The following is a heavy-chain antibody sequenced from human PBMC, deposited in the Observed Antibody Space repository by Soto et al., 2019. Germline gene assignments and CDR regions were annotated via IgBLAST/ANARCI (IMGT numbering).Heavy chain of an antibody. D-gene: IGHD3-22*01. CDR2: IIPIFGTT. CDR3: ARDRTDSGYYTNWLDP. J-gene: IGHJ5*02. V-gene: IGHV1-69*06. Sequence: TFGRDAMTWLRQAPGQGLEWVGRIIPIFGTTNYAQNLQGRVTISADKSTLTSYMELHSLTSDDTALYYCARDRTDSGYYTNWLDPWGQGTQVTVSS. CDR1: TFGRDA.